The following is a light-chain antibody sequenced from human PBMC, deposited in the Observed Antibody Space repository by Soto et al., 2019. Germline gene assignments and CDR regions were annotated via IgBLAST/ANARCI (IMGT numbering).Light chain of an antibody. CDR3: SSYTSSISVV. V-gene: IGLV2-14*01. CDR1: SSDIGGYNS. J-gene: IGLJ2*01. CDR2: EVS. Sequence: QSVLTQPASVYGSPGQSITISCTGTSSDIGGYNSVSWYQQHPGKVPKLMIYEVSNRPSGISNRFSGSKSGTTASLTISGLQAEDEADYYCSSYTSSISVVFGGGTKVTVL.